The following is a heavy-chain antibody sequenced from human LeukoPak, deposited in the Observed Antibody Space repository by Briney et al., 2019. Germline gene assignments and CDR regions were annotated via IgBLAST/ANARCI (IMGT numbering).Heavy chain of an antibody. CDR2: ISGTGGST. CDR3: AKAWVVTYLGGVDY. J-gene: IGHJ4*02. CDR1: RFTFSSYA. D-gene: IGHD2-21*02. V-gene: IGHV3-23*01. Sequence: GGSLRLSCAASRFTFSSYAMSWVRQAPGKGLEWVSTISGTGGSTYYADSVRGRFTISRDNSKNTLYLQMNSLRAEDTAVYYCAKAWVVTYLGGVDYWGQGTLVTVSS.